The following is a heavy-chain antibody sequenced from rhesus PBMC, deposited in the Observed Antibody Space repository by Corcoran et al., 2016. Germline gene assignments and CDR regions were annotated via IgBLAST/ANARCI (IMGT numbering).Heavy chain of an antibody. D-gene: IGHD6-37*01. CDR1: GVSFSGYY. V-gene: IGHV4-165*01. Sequence: QVQLQASGPGLVKPSETLSLTCAVSGVSFSGYYWGWIRQPPWQGLEGIGYISGSSGSTNYNPTLKSRVTISTDTSKNQFSLKLSSVTAADTAVYYCARDRAGWSPYFDYWGQGVLVTVSS. J-gene: IGHJ4*01. CDR2: ISGSSGST. CDR3: ARDRAGWSPYFDY.